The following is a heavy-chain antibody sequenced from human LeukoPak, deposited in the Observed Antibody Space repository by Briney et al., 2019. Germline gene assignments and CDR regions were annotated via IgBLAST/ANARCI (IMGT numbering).Heavy chain of an antibody. J-gene: IGHJ4*02. Sequence: PGGSLRPSCAASGFIFRSYAMNWVRQAPGKGLEGVAGTSFDGGKNYYLDSLKGRFTISRDNSKNTLYLQMNILRAEDTAVYSCARALTVFRGVPNLDFWGQGTLVSVSS. CDR2: TSFDGGKN. D-gene: IGHD3-10*01. CDR1: GFIFRSYA. V-gene: IGHV3-30*04. CDR3: ARALTVFRGVPNLDF.